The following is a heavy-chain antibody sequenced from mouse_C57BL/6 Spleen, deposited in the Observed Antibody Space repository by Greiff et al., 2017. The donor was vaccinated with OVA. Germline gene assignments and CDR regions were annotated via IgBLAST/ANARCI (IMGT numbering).Heavy chain of an antibody. J-gene: IGHJ1*03. CDR3: ARSGYDYDRYFDV. CDR1: GYTFTSYW. D-gene: IGHD2-4*01. V-gene: IGHV1-61*01. CDR2: IYPSDSET. Sequence: QVQLQQPGAELVRPGSSVKLSCKASGYTFTSYWMDWVKQRPGQGLEWIGNIYPSDSETHYNQKFKDKATLTVDKSSSTAYMQLSSLTSEDSAVYYCARSGYDYDRYFDVWGTGTTVTVSS.